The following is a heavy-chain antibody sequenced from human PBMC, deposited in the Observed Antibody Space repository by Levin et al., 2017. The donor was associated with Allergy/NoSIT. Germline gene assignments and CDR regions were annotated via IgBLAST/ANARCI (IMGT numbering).Heavy chain of an antibody. CDR3: AGGYCSGGSCFNGMDV. Sequence: GESLKISCAASGFIFSSYAMNWVRQAPGKGLEWVAVISYEGNSKNYADSVKGRFTISRDNSKNMLYLQMNSLRAEDTAVYYCAGGYCSGGSCFNGMDVWGQGTTVTVSS. V-gene: IGHV3-30-3*01. J-gene: IGHJ6*02. CDR1: GFIFSSYA. D-gene: IGHD2-15*01. CDR2: ISYEGNSK.